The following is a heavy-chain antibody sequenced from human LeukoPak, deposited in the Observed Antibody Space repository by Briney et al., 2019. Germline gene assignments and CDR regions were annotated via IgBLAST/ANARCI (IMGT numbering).Heavy chain of an antibody. Sequence: PGRSLRLSCAASGFTFSSYGMHWVRQAPGKGLEWVAVISYDGSNKYYADSVKGRFTISRDNSKNTLYLQMNSLRAEDSAVYYCAKGRSSSGWCRLGVYWGQGTLVTVSS. V-gene: IGHV3-30*18. CDR1: GFTFSSYG. J-gene: IGHJ4*02. CDR3: AKGRSSSGWCRLGVY. D-gene: IGHD6-19*01. CDR2: ISYDGSNK.